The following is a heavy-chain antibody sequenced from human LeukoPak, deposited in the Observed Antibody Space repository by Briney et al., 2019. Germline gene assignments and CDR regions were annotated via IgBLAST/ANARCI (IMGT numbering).Heavy chain of an antibody. CDR2: IIPILGIA. Sequence: GASVKVSCKASGGTFSSYAISWVRQAPGQGLEWMGRIIPILGIANYAQKFQGRVTMTTDKFTSTAYMELRSLRSDDTAVYFCARDPSNTSGRYPYFDKWGQGTLVTVSS. CDR1: GGTFSSYA. CDR3: ARDPSNTSGRYPYFDK. J-gene: IGHJ4*02. V-gene: IGHV1-69*04. D-gene: IGHD6-19*01.